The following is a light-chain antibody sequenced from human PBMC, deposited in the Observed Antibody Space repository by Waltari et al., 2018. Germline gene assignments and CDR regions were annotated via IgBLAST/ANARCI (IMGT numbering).Light chain of an antibody. V-gene: IGLV2-14*03. CDR3: SSYTRRNTVI. Sequence: QSALAQPASVSGSPGQSITISCTGTDSDIGAYNYVSWYQQHPGIAPKLLLYDVSDRPSVVSDRFSGSKSGKTASLTISGLQPEDAADYYCSSYTRRNTVIFGGGTKLTVV. J-gene: IGLJ2*01. CDR1: DSDIGAYNY. CDR2: DVS.